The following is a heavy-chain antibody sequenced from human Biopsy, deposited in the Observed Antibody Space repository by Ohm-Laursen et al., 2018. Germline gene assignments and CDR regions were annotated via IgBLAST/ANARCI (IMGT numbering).Heavy chain of an antibody. D-gene: IGHD3-16*01. V-gene: IGHV3-30*18. CDR1: GFTVYNNY. CDR2: ISSDGTKE. J-gene: IGHJ6*02. Sequence: SLRLSCTASGFTVYNNYMTWVRQGPGKGLEWVSVISSDGTKELYADSVKGRFTISRDNSKNTLYLQMTSLRPEDTAVYYCAKDWFPYADYARAHGVDVWGQGTTVTVSS. CDR3: AKDWFPYADYARAHGVDV.